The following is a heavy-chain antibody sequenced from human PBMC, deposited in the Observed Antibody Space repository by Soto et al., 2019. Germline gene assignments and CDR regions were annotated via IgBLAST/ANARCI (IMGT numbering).Heavy chain of an antibody. CDR3: ARGGSLNWYFDL. D-gene: IGHD2-15*01. J-gene: IGHJ2*01. V-gene: IGHV3-74*01. CDR1: GLTFSSYW. Sequence: EVQLVESGGGLVQPGGSLRLSCAASGLTFSSYWMHWVRQAPGKGLVWVSRINSDVSSTTYADSVKGRFTISRDNAKNTLYLQMNSLRAEDTAVYYCARGGSLNWYFDLWGRGTLVTVSS. CDR2: INSDVSST.